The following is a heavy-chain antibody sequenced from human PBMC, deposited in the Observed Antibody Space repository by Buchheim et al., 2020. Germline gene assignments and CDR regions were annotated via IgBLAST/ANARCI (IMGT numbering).Heavy chain of an antibody. CDR2: ISYDGSNK. V-gene: IGHV3-30*04. CDR3: ARDLEEYVLLWFRELLSYGMDV. CDR1: GFTFSSYA. J-gene: IGHJ6*02. Sequence: QVQLVESGGGVVQPGRSLRLSCAASGFTFSSYAMHWVRQAPGKGLEWVAVISYDGSNKYYADSVKGRFTISRDNSKNTLYLQMNSLRAEDTAVYYCARDLEEYVLLWFRELLSYGMDVWGQGTT. D-gene: IGHD3-10*01.